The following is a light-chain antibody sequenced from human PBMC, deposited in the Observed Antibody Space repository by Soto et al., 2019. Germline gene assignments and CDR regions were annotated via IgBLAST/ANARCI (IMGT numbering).Light chain of an antibody. V-gene: IGLV2-8*01. Sequence: QSALTQPPSASGSPGQSVTISCTGTSSDVGAYDRVSWYQQHPGKPPKLIIYAVTDRTSGVPDRFSGSKSGNTASLTVSGLQAEDEADYYCSSYTTNITPVVFGGGTKLTVL. CDR3: SSYTTNITPVV. CDR2: AVT. CDR1: SSDVGAYDR. J-gene: IGLJ2*01.